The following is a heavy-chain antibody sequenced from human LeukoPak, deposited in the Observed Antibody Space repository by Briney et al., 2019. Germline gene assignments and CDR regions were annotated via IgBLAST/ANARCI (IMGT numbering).Heavy chain of an antibody. J-gene: IGHJ5*02. Sequence: WYDGSNNYYAASVKGRFTISRDNSKNTLYLQMNSLRAEDTAVYYCARDFDSSWYGGNWFDPWGQGTLVTVSS. CDR2: WYDGSNN. D-gene: IGHD6-13*01. CDR3: ARDFDSSWYGGNWFDP. V-gene: IGHV3-33*01.